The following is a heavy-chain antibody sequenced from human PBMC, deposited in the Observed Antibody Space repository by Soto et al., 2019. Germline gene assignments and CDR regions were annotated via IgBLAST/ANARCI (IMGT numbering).Heavy chain of an antibody. V-gene: IGHV4-39*01. CDR3: ASDNLLLWFGELSGNWFDP. Sequence: PSETLSLTCTVSGGSISSSSYYWGWIRQPPGKGLEWIGSIYYSGSTYYNPSLKSRVTISVDTSKNQFSLKLSSVTAADTAVYYCASDNLLLWFGELSGNWFDPWGQGTLVTVSS. J-gene: IGHJ5*02. CDR1: GGSISSSSYY. D-gene: IGHD3-10*01. CDR2: IYYSGST.